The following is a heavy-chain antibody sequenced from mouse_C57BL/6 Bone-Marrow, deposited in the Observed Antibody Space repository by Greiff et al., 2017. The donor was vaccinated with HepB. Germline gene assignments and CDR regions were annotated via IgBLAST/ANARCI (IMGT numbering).Heavy chain of an antibody. CDR1: GFSLTSYG. CDR3: AKRPITTVVATTGRTWFAY. D-gene: IGHD1-1*01. V-gene: IGHV2-4*01. CDR2: IWSGGST. J-gene: IGHJ3*01. Sequence: QVQLKESGPGLVQPSQSLSITCTVSGFSLTSYGVHWVRQPPGKGLEWLGVIWSGGSTDYNAAFISRLSISKDNSKSQVFFKMNSLQADDTAIYYCAKRPITTVVATTGRTWFAYWGQGTLVTVSA.